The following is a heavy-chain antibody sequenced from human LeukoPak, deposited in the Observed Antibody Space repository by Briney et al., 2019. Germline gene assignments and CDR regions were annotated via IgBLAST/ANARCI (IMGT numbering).Heavy chain of an antibody. CDR3: ERHVLVVVAATPYYYYYMDV. J-gene: IGHJ6*03. CDR2: IYYSGST. Sequence: PSETLSLTCTVSGGSISSSSYYWGWIRQPPGKGLEWIGSIYYSGSTYYNPSLKSRVTISVDTSKNQFSLKLSSVTAADTAVYYCERHVLVVVAATPYYYYYMDVWGKGTTVTVSS. CDR1: GGSISSSSYY. V-gene: IGHV4-39*01. D-gene: IGHD2-15*01.